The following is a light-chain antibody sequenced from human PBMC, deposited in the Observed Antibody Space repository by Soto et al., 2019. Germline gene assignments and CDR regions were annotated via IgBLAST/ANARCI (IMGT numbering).Light chain of an antibody. V-gene: IGKV1-33*01. Sequence: DIQMTQSPPSLSASVGDRVTITCQASEDISIYLHWYQQKPGKAPKLLIYDASNLEAGVPSRFSGSGSGTDFTFTISSLQPEDVATYYCQQFDNLPYTFGQGTKVEI. J-gene: IGKJ2*01. CDR2: DAS. CDR1: EDISIY. CDR3: QQFDNLPYT.